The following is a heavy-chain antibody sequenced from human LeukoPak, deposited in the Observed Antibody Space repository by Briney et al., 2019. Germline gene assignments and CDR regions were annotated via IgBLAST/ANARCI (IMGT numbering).Heavy chain of an antibody. CDR1: GLSLSRCA. CDR3: ATPRGDYYYGMDV. V-gene: IGHV3-23*01. D-gene: IGHD4-23*01. CDR2: ISGSGGST. J-gene: IGHJ6*02. Sequence: GGSLRLFCAASGLSLSRCAMSWFRQALGRGLERVSRISGSGGSTNYADSVKGRFTISRDNAKNTLYLQMNSLRAEDTAVYYCATPRGDYYYGMDVWGLGTTVTVSS.